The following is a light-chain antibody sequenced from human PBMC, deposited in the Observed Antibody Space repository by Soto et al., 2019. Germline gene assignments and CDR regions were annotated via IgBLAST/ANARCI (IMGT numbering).Light chain of an antibody. Sequence: DIQMTQSPSTLSASVGDRVTITCRASQSISYWLAWYQQKPGKAPNLLIYKASSLESGVPSRFSGSGSGTEFTLTIIILQPDDFATYYCQQYNNYWTFGQGTKVEIK. CDR3: QQYNNYWT. CDR2: KAS. V-gene: IGKV1-5*03. CDR1: QSISYW. J-gene: IGKJ1*01.